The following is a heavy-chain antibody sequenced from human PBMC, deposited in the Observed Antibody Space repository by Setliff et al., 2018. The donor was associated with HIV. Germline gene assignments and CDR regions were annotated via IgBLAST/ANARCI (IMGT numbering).Heavy chain of an antibody. D-gene: IGHD1-26*01. V-gene: IGHV4-39*01. Sequence: KSSETLSLTCTVSGGSISSSTYYWAWVRQPPGKGPGWIGSVYYSGSTHYNPSLKSRVTISVDTSKNQFSLKLSSVTAADTAVYYCATHGAQWGQGTLVTVSS. CDR1: GGSISSSTYY. CDR3: ATHGAQ. J-gene: IGHJ4*02. CDR2: VYYSGST.